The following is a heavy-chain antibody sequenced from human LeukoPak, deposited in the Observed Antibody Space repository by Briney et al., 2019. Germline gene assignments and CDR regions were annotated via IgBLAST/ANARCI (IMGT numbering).Heavy chain of an antibody. V-gene: IGHV4-59*04. CDR1: GGSISSYY. CDR3: ARHKVHGQAVIVVVPSPDWFFDL. J-gene: IGHJ2*01. CDR2: IYYSGRT. D-gene: IGHD3-22*01. Sequence: SETLSLTCTVSGGSISSYYWSWIRQPPGKELEWIGSIYYSGRTYYKSSLKSRVTMSVDTSMNQFSLRLTSVTAADTALYYCARHKVHGQAVIVVVPSPDWFFDLWGRGTLVAVSS.